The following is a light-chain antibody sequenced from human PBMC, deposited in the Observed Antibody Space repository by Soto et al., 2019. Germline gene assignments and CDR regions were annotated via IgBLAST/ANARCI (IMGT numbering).Light chain of an antibody. CDR2: TAS. Sequence: DIEMTQSPASLSVSVGDSVTITCRPSQSIASHLNWYQQKPGKAPHLLIYTASSLQSGVPSRFSGSRSGTDFTLTISSLQPEDFAIYFCQQSYTTPYTFGRGTKLEIK. CDR3: QQSYTTPYT. J-gene: IGKJ2*01. CDR1: QSIASH. V-gene: IGKV1-39*01.